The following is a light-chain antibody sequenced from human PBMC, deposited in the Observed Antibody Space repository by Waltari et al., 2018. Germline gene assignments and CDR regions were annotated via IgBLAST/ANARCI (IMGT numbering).Light chain of an antibody. Sequence: EIVMPQSPATLSVSPGARATLSCRASQSVSSNLAWYQQRPGQAPRLLIHGASTRATGIPARFSGSGSGTEFTLTISSLQSEDFAVYHCQQYNEWPRTFGQGTKVEIK. CDR2: GAS. J-gene: IGKJ1*01. CDR1: QSVSSN. V-gene: IGKV3-15*01. CDR3: QQYNEWPRT.